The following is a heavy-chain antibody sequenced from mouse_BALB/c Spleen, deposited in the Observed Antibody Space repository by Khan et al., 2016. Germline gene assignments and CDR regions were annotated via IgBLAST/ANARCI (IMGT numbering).Heavy chain of an antibody. V-gene: IGHV3-1*02. J-gene: IGHJ2*01. CDR3: VSYSNGSSSIY. D-gene: IGHD1-1*01. CDR1: GYSITSGYN. Sequence: EVQLQESGPDLVKPSQSLSLTCTVTGYSITSGYNWHWIRQFPGNKLEWMGYIYYSGDTNYNPSLKSRISITRDTSKNQFFLQLSSVTTEDTATYYCVSYSNGSSSIYWGQGTTLTVSS. CDR2: IYYSGDT.